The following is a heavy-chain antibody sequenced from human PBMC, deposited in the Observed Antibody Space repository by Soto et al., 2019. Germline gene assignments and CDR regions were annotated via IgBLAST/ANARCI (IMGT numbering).Heavy chain of an antibody. J-gene: IGHJ5*02. Sequence: SQTLSLTCGISGDTVSNTGAAWNWIRQSPSRGLEWLGRTYNTGQWNFDYSPSVEGRISIVPDALKNQVSLHLESVTPDDTAIYYCFRQPCSGTSCYSWFGPRGQGSQVTVSS. V-gene: IGHV6-1*01. CDR3: FRQPCSGTSCYSWFGP. CDR2: TYNTGQWNF. CDR1: GDTVSNTGAA. D-gene: IGHD2-2*01.